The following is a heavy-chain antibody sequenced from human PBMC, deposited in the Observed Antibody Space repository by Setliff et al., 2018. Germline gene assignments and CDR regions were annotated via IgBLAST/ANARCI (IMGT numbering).Heavy chain of an antibody. CDR1: GGSISPYF. CDR2: IYHNGNT. Sequence: SETLSLTCSVSGGSISPYFWSWIRQPPGKGLEWIGYIYHNGNTNFNPSLKTRVTMSVDTSKDQFALNLTSVTAADTAVYYCVRDRTAYSYGLDVWGQGTTVTVSS. V-gene: IGHV4-59*01. CDR3: VRDRTAYSYGLDV. J-gene: IGHJ6*02. D-gene: IGHD5-18*01.